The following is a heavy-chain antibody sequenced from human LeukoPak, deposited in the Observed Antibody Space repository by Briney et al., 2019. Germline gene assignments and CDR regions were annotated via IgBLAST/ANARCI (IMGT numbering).Heavy chain of an antibody. J-gene: IGHJ4*02. CDR2: IYHSWGI. D-gene: IGHD1-1*01. V-gene: IGHV4-38-2*01. Sequence: SETLSLTCAVPGSSITSNYFWAWFRQPPGKGLEWIATIYHSWGIYFNPSLKSRVSISLDASNNQFFLKLASVTAADTAIYYCARNVTAGFFDYWGQGTLITVSS. CDR3: ARNVTAGFFDY. CDR1: GSSITSNYF.